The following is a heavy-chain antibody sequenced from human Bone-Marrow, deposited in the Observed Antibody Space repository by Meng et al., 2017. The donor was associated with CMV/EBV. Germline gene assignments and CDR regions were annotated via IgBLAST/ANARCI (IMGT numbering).Heavy chain of an antibody. D-gene: IGHD1-26*01. Sequence: GESLKLSCAASGFTFSSYAMHWVRQAPGKGLEWVSYISSSGSTIYYADSVKGRFTISRDNAKNSLYLQMNSLRAEDTAVYYCAGWIRVGAAPYDLDYWGQGTLVTVSS. CDR2: ISSSGSTI. J-gene: IGHJ4*02. V-gene: IGHV3-48*03. CDR1: GFTFSSYA. CDR3: AGWIRVGAAPYDLDY.